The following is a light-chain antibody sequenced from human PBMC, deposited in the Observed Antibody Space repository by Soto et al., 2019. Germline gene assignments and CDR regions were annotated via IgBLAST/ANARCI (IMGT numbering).Light chain of an antibody. J-gene: IGKJ2*01. CDR2: DAS. CDR1: QSISSY. Sequence: DIQMTQSPSSLSASVGDRVTITCRASQSISSYLNWYQQKPGKAPKLLIYDASSLQSGVPSRFSGSRSGTDFTLTISSLQPEDFANYYCQQGYSTPRTFGQGTKLEIK. V-gene: IGKV1-39*01. CDR3: QQGYSTPRT.